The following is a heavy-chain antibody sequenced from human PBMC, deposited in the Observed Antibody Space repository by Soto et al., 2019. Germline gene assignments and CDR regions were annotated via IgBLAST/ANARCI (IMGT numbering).Heavy chain of an antibody. D-gene: IGHD1-26*01. CDR2: IIPIFGTA. CDR1: GGTFSSYA. J-gene: IGHJ5*02. CDR3: ASSLERAVGNWFDP. V-gene: IGHV1-69*12. Sequence: QVQLVQSGAEVKKPGSSVKVSCKASGGTFSSYAISWVRQAPGQGLEWMGGIIPIFGTANYAQKFQGRVTSTADEATSPAYMEMSSLRFEDTAVYYCASSLERAVGNWFDPWGQGTLVTVSS.